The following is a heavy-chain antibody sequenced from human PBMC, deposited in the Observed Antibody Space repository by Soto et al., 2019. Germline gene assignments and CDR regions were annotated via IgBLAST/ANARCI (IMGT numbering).Heavy chain of an antibody. V-gene: IGHV1-69*08. J-gene: IGHJ3*01. CDR1: GGTFSTYI. CDR2: IIPIPDIT. D-gene: IGHD3-3*01. CDR3: ARDRITTRGDAFDL. Sequence: QVQLVQSGAEVRKPGSSVKVSCKAPGGTFSTYIISWVRQAPGQGLEWMGRIIPIPDITNYAQKFQGRVTVTADRSTSTDYMELTSPKSEDTAVYYCARDRITTRGDAFDLWGQGTMVTVSS.